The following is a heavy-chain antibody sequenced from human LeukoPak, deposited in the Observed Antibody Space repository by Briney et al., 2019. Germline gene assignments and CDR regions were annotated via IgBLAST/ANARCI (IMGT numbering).Heavy chain of an antibody. J-gene: IGHJ6*02. Sequence: EASVKVSCKASGHTFSSYAMHWVRQAPGQRLEWMGWINADKGNTKYSQKFPGRATITRDTSASTAYMELSSLRSEDTAVYYCARGSCSGGSCFQGIMDVWGQGTTVIVSS. CDR2: INADKGNT. V-gene: IGHV1-3*01. CDR3: ARGSCSGGSCFQGIMDV. D-gene: IGHD2-15*01. CDR1: GHTFSSYA.